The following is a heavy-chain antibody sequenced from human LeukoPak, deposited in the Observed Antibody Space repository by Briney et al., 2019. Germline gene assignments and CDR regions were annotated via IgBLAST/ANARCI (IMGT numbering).Heavy chain of an antibody. V-gene: IGHV4-61*01. D-gene: IGHD3-10*01. CDR2: IYYSGST. CDR1: GDSVSSDSYY. CDR3: ARAGGPVDAFDI. Sequence: SETLSLTCTVSGDSVSSDSYYWHWIRQPPGKGLEWIGYIYYSGSTNYNPSLKSRVTISVDTSKNQFSLKLSSVTAADTAVYYCARAGGPVDAFDIWGQGTMATVSS. J-gene: IGHJ3*02.